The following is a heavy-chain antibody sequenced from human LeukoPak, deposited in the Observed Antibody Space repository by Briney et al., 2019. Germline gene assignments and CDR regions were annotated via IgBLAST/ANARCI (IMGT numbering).Heavy chain of an antibody. CDR3: ARGTLLAGWFFDY. Sequence: GVSLRLSCAASGFTFSSYSMNWVRQAPGKGLEWVSSISSSSSYIYYADSVKGRFTISRDNAKNSLYLQMNSLRAEDTAVYYCARGTLLAGWFFDYWGQGTLVTVSS. CDR1: GFTFSSYS. CDR2: ISSSSSYI. V-gene: IGHV3-21*01. D-gene: IGHD6-19*01. J-gene: IGHJ4*02.